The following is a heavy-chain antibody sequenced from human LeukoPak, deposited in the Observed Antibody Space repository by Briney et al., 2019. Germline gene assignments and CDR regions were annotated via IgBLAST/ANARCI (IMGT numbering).Heavy chain of an antibody. CDR1: GGSFSGCY. D-gene: IGHD1-26*01. V-gene: IGHV4-34*01. CDR3: ARHDMDVAGAGLDYFDS. J-gene: IGHJ4*02. CDR2: INHSGST. Sequence: SETLSLTCAVYGGSFSGCYWSWIRQLPGKGLEWIGEINHSGSTNYNPSLKSRVTISVDTSKNQFSLKLSSVTAADTAVYYCARHDMDVAGAGLDYFDSWGQGTLVTVSS.